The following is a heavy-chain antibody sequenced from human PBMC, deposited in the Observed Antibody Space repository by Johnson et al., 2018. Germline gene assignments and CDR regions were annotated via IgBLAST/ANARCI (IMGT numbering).Heavy chain of an antibody. J-gene: IGHJ3*02. CDR3: ARFSGWAFDI. V-gene: IGHV4-59*01. CDR1: GDSISSYY. Sequence: QVQLQESGPGLVKPSETLSLTCSVSGDSISSYYWNWIRQPPGKGLEWIGYIYNTGSTNYNPSLKSRVTISVDTSKNQFSLKVSSVTAADTAVDYWARFSGWAFDIWGRGTMVTVSS. CDR2: IYNTGST. D-gene: IGHD6-19*01.